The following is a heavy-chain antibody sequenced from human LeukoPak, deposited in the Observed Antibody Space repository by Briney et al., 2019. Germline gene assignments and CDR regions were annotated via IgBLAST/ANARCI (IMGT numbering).Heavy chain of an antibody. CDR1: GGSIHNYY. V-gene: IGHV4-4*07. CDR3: ARGRYCSADICSGGDAFDI. CDR2: IYTRVST. Sequence: SETLSLTYTDSGGSIHNYYWILIRQPAGDGLEGTGRIYTRVSTNYNPSLKSRVTMSVDTTKNQFSLKLSSVTAADTAVYYCARGRYCSADICSGGDAFDIWGQGTMVSVSS. J-gene: IGHJ3*02. D-gene: IGHD2-15*01.